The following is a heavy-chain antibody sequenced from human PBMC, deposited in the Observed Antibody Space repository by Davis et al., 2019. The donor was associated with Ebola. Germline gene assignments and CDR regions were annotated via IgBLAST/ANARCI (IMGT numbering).Heavy chain of an antibody. CDR2: SIDSGST. J-gene: IGHJ4*02. CDR3: ASRVEEYCTGGVCYTDY. CDR1: GGSFSGYY. V-gene: IGHV4-34*12. D-gene: IGHD2-8*02. Sequence: MPGGSLRLSCAVYGGSFSGYYWSWIRQSPGKGVEWIGESIDSGSTNYNPSLKSRVSISVDTSKNQFSLKLSSVTAADTAVYCCASRVEEYCTGGVCYTDYWGQGTLVTVSS.